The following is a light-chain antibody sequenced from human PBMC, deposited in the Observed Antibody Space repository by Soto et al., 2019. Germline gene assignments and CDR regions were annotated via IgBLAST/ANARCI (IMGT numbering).Light chain of an antibody. CDR1: SSDVGRYNY. Sequence: QSVLAQPASVSGSRGQSITISCTGTSSDVGRYNYVSWFQQHPGKVPKLIIYDVNNWPSGVSDHFSGSKTGNTASLTNYRLQPEDEADYYCSSFTTSSTFVFGTGTKVTVL. CDR2: DVN. V-gene: IGLV2-14*03. J-gene: IGLJ1*01. CDR3: SSFTTSSTFV.